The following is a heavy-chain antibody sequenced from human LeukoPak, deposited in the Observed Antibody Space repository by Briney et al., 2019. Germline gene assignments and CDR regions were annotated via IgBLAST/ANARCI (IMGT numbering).Heavy chain of an antibody. D-gene: IGHD3-22*01. Sequence: PGGSLRLSCAASGFTFSSYWMHWVRQAPGKGLVWVSRINTDGSSTSYADSVKGRFTISRDNSENTLYLQMNSLRAEDTAVFYCARANYYDSSDYYGYWGQGTLVTVSS. J-gene: IGHJ4*02. CDR1: GFTFSSYW. CDR2: INTDGSST. CDR3: ARANYYDSSDYYGY. V-gene: IGHV3-74*01.